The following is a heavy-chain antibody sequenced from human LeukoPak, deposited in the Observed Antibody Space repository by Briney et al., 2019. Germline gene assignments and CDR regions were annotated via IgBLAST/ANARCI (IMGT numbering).Heavy chain of an antibody. D-gene: IGHD6-19*01. V-gene: IGHV7-4-1*02. CDR2: INTNTGNP. CDR1: GYTFTTYA. Sequence: ASVKVSCKASGYTFTTYAMNWVRQAPGQGLEWMGWINTNTGNPTYAQGFTGRFVFSLDTSVSTTYLQISSLKAEDAAVYYYARDLRVGSGWYGSRYYFDYWGQGTLVTVSS. CDR3: ARDLRVGSGWYGSRYYFDY. J-gene: IGHJ4*02.